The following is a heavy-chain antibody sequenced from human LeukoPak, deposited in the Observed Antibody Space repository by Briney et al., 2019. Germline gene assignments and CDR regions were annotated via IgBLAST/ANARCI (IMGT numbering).Heavy chain of an antibody. CDR3: ARRRSEEFDFDC. CDR1: GYTSTRYH. J-gene: IGHJ4*02. CDR2: INPSGGST. D-gene: IGHD6-19*01. Sequence: GASVKVSCKASGYTSTRYHMHWVRQAPGQGLEWMGLINPSGGSTTYAHKFQGRVTMTTDTSTSTAYMELRSLRSDDTAVYYCARRRSEEFDFDCWGQGTLVTVSS. V-gene: IGHV1-46*01.